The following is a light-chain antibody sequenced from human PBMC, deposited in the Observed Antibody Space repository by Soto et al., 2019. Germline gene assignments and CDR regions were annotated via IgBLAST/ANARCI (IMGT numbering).Light chain of an antibody. CDR1: QGISSY. Sequence: AIRMTHSPSSFSASTGDRVTITCRASQGISSYLAWYQQKPGKAPKLLIYAASTLQSGVPSRFSGSGSGTDFTLTISCLQSEDFATYYCQQYYSYPGTFGQGTRLESK. CDR2: AAS. CDR3: QQYYSYPGT. J-gene: IGKJ5*01. V-gene: IGKV1-8*01.